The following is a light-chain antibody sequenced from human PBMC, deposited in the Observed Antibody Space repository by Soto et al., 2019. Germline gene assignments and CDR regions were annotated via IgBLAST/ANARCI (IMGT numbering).Light chain of an antibody. J-gene: IGKJ4*01. CDR3: QQYGNSPFN. CDR2: GAS. V-gene: IGKV3-20*01. Sequence: EIVLTQSPGTLSLSPGERATLSCRASQSVSSSYLAWYQQKPGQAPRLLIYGASSRATGIPDRFSGSGSGTDFTLTISRLEPADFGVYYCQQYGNSPFNFGGGTKVDI. CDR1: QSVSSSY.